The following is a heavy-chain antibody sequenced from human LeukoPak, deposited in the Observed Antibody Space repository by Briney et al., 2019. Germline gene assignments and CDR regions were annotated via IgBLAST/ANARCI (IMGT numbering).Heavy chain of an antibody. CDR2: IKQDGSEK. CDR1: GFTFSGYW. CDR3: ASSVTMMLYFDY. D-gene: IGHD3-22*01. V-gene: IGHV3-7*01. Sequence: PGGSLRLSCAASGFTFSGYWMSWVRQAPGKGLEWVANIKQDGSEKYYVDSVKGRFTISRDNAKNSLYLQMNSLRAEDTAVYYCASSVTMMLYFDYWGQGTLVTVSS. J-gene: IGHJ4*02.